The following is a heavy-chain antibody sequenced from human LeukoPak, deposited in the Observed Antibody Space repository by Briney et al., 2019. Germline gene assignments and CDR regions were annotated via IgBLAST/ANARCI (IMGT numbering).Heavy chain of an antibody. CDR1: GGSITSDY. J-gene: IGHJ5*02. Sequence: SETLSLTCNVSGGSITSDYWSWIRQPPGKGLEWIGSIYYSGSTYYNPSLKSRVTISVYTSKNQFSLKLSSVTAADTAVYYCARDPRRGYCSSTSCRNWFDPWGQGTLVTVSS. CDR3: ARDPRRGYCSSTSCRNWFDP. CDR2: IYYSGST. D-gene: IGHD2-2*01. V-gene: IGHV4-39*07.